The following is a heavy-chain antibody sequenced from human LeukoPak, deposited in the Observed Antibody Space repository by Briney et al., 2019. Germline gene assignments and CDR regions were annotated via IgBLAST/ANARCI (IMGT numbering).Heavy chain of an antibody. CDR2: INPNSGGT. CDR3: ATIGGYCSSTSCVDY. D-gene: IGHD2-2*01. J-gene: IGHJ4*02. Sequence: ASVKVSCKASGYTFTSYDINWVRQATGQGLEWMGWINPNSGGTNYAQKFQGRVTMTRDTSISTAYMELSRLRSDDTAVYYCATIGGYCSSTSCVDYWGQGTLVTVSS. CDR1: GYTFTSYD. V-gene: IGHV1-2*02.